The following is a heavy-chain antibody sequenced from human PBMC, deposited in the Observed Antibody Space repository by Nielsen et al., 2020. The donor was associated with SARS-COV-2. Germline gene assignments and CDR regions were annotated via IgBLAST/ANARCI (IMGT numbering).Heavy chain of an antibody. J-gene: IGHJ3*02. D-gene: IGHD3-16*01. Sequence: VQVSCQASRYTFPCYYMHWVRQAPGQGLEWMGRINPNSGGTNYAQKFQGRVTMTRDTSISTAYMELSRLRSDDTAVYYCARAWGTGRDAFDIWGQGTMVTVSS. CDR1: RYTFPCYY. V-gene: IGHV1-2*06. CDR3: ARAWGTGRDAFDI. CDR2: INPNSGGT.